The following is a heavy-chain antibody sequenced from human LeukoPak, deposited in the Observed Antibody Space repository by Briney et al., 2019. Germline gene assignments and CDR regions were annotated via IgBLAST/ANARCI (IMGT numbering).Heavy chain of an antibody. CDR3: ARHERLYSSSLYYYYYYMDV. CDR1: GFTFSSYE. J-gene: IGHJ6*03. Sequence: GGSLRLSCAASGFTFSSYEMNWVRQAPGKGLEWVSYISSSGSTIYYADSVKGRFTISRDNAKNSLYLQMNSLRAEDTAVYYCARHERLYSSSLYYYYYYMDVWGKGTTVTISS. D-gene: IGHD6-13*01. CDR2: ISSSGSTI. V-gene: IGHV3-48*03.